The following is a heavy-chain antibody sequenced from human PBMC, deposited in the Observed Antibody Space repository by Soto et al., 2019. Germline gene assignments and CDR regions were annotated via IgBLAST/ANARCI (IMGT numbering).Heavy chain of an antibody. CDR2: ISYDGSNK. J-gene: IGHJ4*02. Sequence: QVQLVESGGGVVQPGRSLRLSCAASGFTFSSYAIHWVRQAPGKGLEWVAVISYDGSNKYYADSMKGRFTISRDNSKNTGYPQMGKLRAEDTAVYYCARDQWVVLPDYWGQGTLVTVSS. V-gene: IGHV3-30-3*01. CDR1: GFTFSSYA. D-gene: IGHD6-19*01. CDR3: ARDQWVVLPDY.